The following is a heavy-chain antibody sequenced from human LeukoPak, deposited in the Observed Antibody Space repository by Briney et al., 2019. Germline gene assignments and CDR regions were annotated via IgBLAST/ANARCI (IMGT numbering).Heavy chain of an antibody. CDR3: ARDQAPSGYHDY. CDR2: FDPEDGET. J-gene: IGHJ4*02. D-gene: IGHD3-22*01. CDR1: GYTLTELS. Sequence: AASVTVSCKVSGYTLTELSMHWVRQAPGKGLEWMGGFDPEDGETIYAQKFQGRVTMTEDTSTDTAYMELSSLRSEDTAVYYCARDQAPSGYHDYWGQGTLVTVSS. V-gene: IGHV1-24*01.